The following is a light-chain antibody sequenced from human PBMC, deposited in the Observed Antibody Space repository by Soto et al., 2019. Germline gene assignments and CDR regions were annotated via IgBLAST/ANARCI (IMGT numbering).Light chain of an antibody. CDR1: QSVSSN. CDR2: GAS. V-gene: IGKV3-15*01. Sequence: ELVMTMSPATLSVSPGDRAPLSCRASQSVSSNLAWYQQKPGQSPRLLIYGASTRATGIPARFSCSGSGTEFTLTISSLQSEDFAVYYCQQYNNWPPVTFGGGTKVEI. J-gene: IGKJ4*01. CDR3: QQYNNWPPVT.